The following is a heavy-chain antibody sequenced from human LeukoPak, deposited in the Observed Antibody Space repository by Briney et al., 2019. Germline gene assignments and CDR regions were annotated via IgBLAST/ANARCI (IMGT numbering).Heavy chain of an antibody. CDR2: INHSGST. D-gene: IGHD2-2*01. Sequence: PSETLSLTCTVSGGSISYSNYYWGWIRQPPGKGLEWIGEINHSGSTNYNPSLESRVTISVDTSKNQFSLKLSSVTAADTAVYYCARVLVVPAYGMDVWGQGTTVTVSS. CDR1: GGSISYSNYY. J-gene: IGHJ6*02. V-gene: IGHV4-39*07. CDR3: ARVLVVPAYGMDV.